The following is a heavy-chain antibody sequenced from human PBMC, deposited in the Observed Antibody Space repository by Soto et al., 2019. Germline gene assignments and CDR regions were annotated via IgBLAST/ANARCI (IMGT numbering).Heavy chain of an antibody. CDR1: GVSFNNNG. V-gene: IGHV1-69*01. D-gene: IGHD3-10*01. CDR2: VSPPFRTS. Sequence: QVQLVQSGAEVKKPGSSVKVSCKTSGVSFNNNGIGWVRQAPGHGLEWMGGVSPPFRTSNYARKFQGRISITADASTGTVNMELSRLTSEDTAQYYCARVLYYGSGCYSPYGMYVWGQGTTVTVSS. J-gene: IGHJ6*02. CDR3: ARVLYYGSGCYSPYGMYV.